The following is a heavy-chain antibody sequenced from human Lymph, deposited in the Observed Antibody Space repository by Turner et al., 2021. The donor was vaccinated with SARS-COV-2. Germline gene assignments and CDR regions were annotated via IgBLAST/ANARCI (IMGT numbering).Heavy chain of an antibody. Sequence: EVQPVAPGGGLVKPGGSLRLSCSASGFTLSNAWMRWVRQAPRKGVEWVDRIKSKTDGGTTDYAAPVKGRFTISRDDSKNTLNLQMSSLKTEDTAVYYCTTDPGQLVPDFDYWGQGTLVTVSS. D-gene: IGHD6-6*01. CDR3: TTDPGQLVPDFDY. J-gene: IGHJ4*02. V-gene: IGHV3-15*01. CDR2: IKSKTDGGTT. CDR1: GFTLSNAW.